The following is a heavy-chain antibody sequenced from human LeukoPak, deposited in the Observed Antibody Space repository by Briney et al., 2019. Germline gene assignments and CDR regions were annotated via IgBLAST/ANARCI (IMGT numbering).Heavy chain of an antibody. CDR2: INSDGSST. Sequence: GGSLRLSCAASGXTFSSYLMHWVRQAPGKGLVWVSRINSDGSSTSYADSVKGRFTISRDNAKNTLYLQMNSLRAEDTAVYYCARDVGGSGWSFDYWGQGTLVTVSS. D-gene: IGHD6-19*01. CDR1: GXTFSSYL. CDR3: ARDVGGSGWSFDY. J-gene: IGHJ4*02. V-gene: IGHV3-74*01.